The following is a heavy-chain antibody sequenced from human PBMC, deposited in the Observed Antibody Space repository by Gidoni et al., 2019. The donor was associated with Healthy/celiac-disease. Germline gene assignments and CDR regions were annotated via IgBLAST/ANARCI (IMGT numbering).Heavy chain of an antibody. Sequence: EVQLVESGGGLVQPGGSLRLSCSASGFPFSSYAMHWVRQAPGKGLEYVSAISRNGGSTYYADSVKGRFTISRDNSKNTLYLQMSSLRAEDTAVYYCVILAYDFWSGYYTYYYYGMDVWGQGTTVTVSS. D-gene: IGHD3-3*01. J-gene: IGHJ6*02. CDR3: VILAYDFWSGYYTYYYYGMDV. CDR1: GFPFSSYA. CDR2: ISRNGGST. V-gene: IGHV3-64D*06.